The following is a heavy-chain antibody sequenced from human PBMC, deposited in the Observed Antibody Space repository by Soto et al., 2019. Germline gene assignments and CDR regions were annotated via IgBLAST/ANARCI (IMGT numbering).Heavy chain of an antibody. V-gene: IGHV3-30-3*01. Sequence: GGSLRLSCAASGFTFSSYAMHWVRQAPGKGLEWVAVISYDGSNKYYADSVKGRFTISRDNSKNTLYLQMNSLRVEDTAVYYCARDYKTLKNLEWLLPTFDYWGQGTLVTVSS. J-gene: IGHJ4*02. D-gene: IGHD3-3*01. CDR3: ARDYKTLKNLEWLLPTFDY. CDR2: ISYDGSNK. CDR1: GFTFSSYA.